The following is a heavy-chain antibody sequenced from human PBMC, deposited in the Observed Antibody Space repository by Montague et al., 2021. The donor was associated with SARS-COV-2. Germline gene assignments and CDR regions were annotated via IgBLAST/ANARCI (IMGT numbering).Heavy chain of an antibody. D-gene: IGHD3-3*02. CDR3: AGDPFYQDTTRWNWFEF. CDR1: GESFSGFY. J-gene: IGHJ5*01. CDR2: INHNRIT. Sequence: SETLSLTCAVYGESFSGFYWSWIRQSPGTGLEWIGDINHNRITSYNPSLKSRVVVSVDPSKNQFSLTLKSVTAADTAVYYCAGDPFYQDTTRWNWFEFWSQGTPVSVSS. V-gene: IGHV4-34*01.